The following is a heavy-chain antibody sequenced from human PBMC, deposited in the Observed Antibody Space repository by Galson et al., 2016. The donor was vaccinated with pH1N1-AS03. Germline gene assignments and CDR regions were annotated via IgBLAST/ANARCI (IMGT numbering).Heavy chain of an antibody. CDR1: GFSLGSHE. J-gene: IGHJ3*01. CDR2: ITADGTSR. V-gene: IGHV3-48*03. D-gene: IGHD5-24*01. Sequence: SLRLSCAASGFSLGSHEMNWVRQAPGKGLEWISYITADGTSRKYADSVRGRSTITRDNANNLVFLYMSSLTVEDAGLYYCAREVGRRDGYIWTSDAFDVWGRGATVIVSA. CDR3: AREVGRRDGYIWTSDAFDV.